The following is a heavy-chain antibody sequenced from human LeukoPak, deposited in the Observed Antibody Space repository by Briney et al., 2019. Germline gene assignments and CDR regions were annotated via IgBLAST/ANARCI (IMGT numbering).Heavy chain of an antibody. CDR3: ARSGGGDYTILTGFPPFDY. V-gene: IGHV4-61*02. D-gene: IGHD3-9*01. CDR1: GGSISSGSYY. CDR2: IYTSGST. Sequence: SETLSLTCTVSGGSISSGSYYWSWIRQPAGKGLEWIGRIYTSGSTNYNPSLKSRVTISVDTSKNQFSLKLSSVTAADTAVYYCARSGGGDYTILTGFPPFDYWGQGAQVTVSS. J-gene: IGHJ4*02.